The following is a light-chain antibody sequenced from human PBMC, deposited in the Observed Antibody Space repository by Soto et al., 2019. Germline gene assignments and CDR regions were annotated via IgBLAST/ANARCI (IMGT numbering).Light chain of an antibody. CDR3: HQSYRAPHT. V-gene: IGKV1-39*01. Sequence: DIQMTQSPSSLSASVGDRVTITCRSSQSINNYLHWYQQKPGKAPNLLIYTASSLESGVPSRFSGSGSGTDFTLTISSLQPEDFASYFCHQSYRAPHTFGQGTKLEIK. CDR1: QSINNY. CDR2: TAS. J-gene: IGKJ2*01.